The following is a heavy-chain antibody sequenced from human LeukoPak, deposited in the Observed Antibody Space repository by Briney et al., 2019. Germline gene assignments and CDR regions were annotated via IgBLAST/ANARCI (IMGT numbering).Heavy chain of an antibody. CDR3: ARVYLVGATCDY. Sequence: SETLSLTCTVSGYSISSGYYWGWIRQPPGKGLERIGSIYHSGSTYYNPSLKSRVTISVDTSKNQFSLKLSSVTAADTAVHYCARVYLVGATCDYWGQGTLVTVSS. CDR2: IYHSGST. D-gene: IGHD1-26*01. V-gene: IGHV4-38-2*02. J-gene: IGHJ4*02. CDR1: GYSISSGYY.